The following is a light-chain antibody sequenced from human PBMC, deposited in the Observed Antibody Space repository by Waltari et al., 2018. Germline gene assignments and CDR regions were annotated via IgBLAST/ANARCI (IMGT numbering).Light chain of an antibody. CDR2: VNSDGSH. J-gene: IGLJ3*02. CDR1: TGHSSNA. Sequence: QLVLTQSPSASASLGASVKLTCTLSTGHSSNATACRQQPPEKGPRYLMKVNSDGSHSKGDKIPDRFSGSSSGAEHYLTISSLQSEDEADYYCQTGGHGTWVFGGGTKLTVL. V-gene: IGLV4-69*01. CDR3: QTGGHGTWV.